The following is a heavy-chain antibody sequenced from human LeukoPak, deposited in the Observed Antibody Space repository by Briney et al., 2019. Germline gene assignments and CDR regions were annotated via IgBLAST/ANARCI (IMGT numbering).Heavy chain of an antibody. V-gene: IGHV4-59*12. Sequence: PSETLSLTCTVSGGSISSYYWSWIRQPPGKGLEWIGYIYYSGSTNYNPSLKSRVTISVDTSKNQFSLKLSSVTAADTAVYYYARGWYYDFWSGYYRSGYYGMDVWGQGTTVTVSS. CDR2: IYYSGST. CDR3: ARGWYYDFWSGYYRSGYYGMDV. D-gene: IGHD3-3*01. J-gene: IGHJ6*02. CDR1: GGSISSYY.